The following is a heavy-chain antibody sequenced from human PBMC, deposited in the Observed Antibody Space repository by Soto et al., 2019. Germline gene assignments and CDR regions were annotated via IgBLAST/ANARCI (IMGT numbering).Heavy chain of an antibody. Sequence: SETLSLTCTVSGGSVSTIGYYWSWIRQPPGKGLEWIGFIHHTGSTTYNPSLKSRITMSMDTSEKQFSLNLSSVTAADTAVYYCGRGVGNSRGTSFDYWGQGALVTVSS. J-gene: IGHJ4*02. V-gene: IGHV4-61*08. CDR1: GGSVSTIGYY. D-gene: IGHD3-22*01. CDR2: IHHTGST. CDR3: GRGVGNSRGTSFDY.